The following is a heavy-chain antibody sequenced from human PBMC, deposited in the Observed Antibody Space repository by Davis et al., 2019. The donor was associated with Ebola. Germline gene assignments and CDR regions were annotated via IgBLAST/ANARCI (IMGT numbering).Heavy chain of an antibody. Sequence: SGPTLVKPTPTLTLTCTFSGFSLSTSGMCVSWIRQPPGKALECLARIDWDDDKYYSTSLKTRLTISKDTSKNQVVLTMTNMDPVDTATYYCARTRSFYGGNHFDYWGQGTLVTVSS. V-gene: IGHV2-70*11. CDR3: ARTRSFYGGNHFDY. D-gene: IGHD4-23*01. CDR1: GFSLSTSGMC. CDR2: IDWDDDK. J-gene: IGHJ4*02.